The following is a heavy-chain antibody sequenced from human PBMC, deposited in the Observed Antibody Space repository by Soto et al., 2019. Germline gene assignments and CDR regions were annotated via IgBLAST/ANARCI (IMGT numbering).Heavy chain of an antibody. CDR2: INAGNGNT. J-gene: IGHJ4*02. Sequence: ASLKVSCKASGYTFTSYAMHWVRQAPGQRLEWMGWINAGNGNTKYSQKFQGRVTITRDTSASTAYMELSSLRSEDTAAYYCAREPNYPYGPPTWYFDYWGQGTLVTVSS. CDR3: AREPNYPYGPPTWYFDY. CDR1: GYTFTSYA. V-gene: IGHV1-3*01. D-gene: IGHD3-10*01.